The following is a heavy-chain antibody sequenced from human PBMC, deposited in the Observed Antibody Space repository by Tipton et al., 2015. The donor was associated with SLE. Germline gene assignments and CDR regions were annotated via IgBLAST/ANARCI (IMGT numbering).Heavy chain of an antibody. CDR3: VRDKWGEYYPSTGYFWSFDP. CDR2: INHSGST. CDR1: GGSFSGYY. D-gene: IGHD3-9*01. Sequence: TLSLTCAVYGGSFSGYYWSWIRRPPGKGLEWIGGINHSGSTNYNPSLKSRVTISVDTSKNQFSLKLTSVTAADTAVYYCVRDKWGEYYPSTGYFWSFDPWGQGILVTVSS. V-gene: IGHV4-34*01. J-gene: IGHJ5*02.